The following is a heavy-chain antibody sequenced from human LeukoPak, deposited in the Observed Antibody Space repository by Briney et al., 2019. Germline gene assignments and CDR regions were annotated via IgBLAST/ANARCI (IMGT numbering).Heavy chain of an antibody. CDR1: GYTFTSYG. J-gene: IGHJ6*03. D-gene: IGHD2-2*01. V-gene: IGHV1-69*13. CDR3: IVVPAAMTYYMDV. CDR2: IIPIFGTA. Sequence: SVKVSCKASGYTFTSYGISWVRQAPGQGLEWMGGIIPIFGTANYAQKFQGRVTITADESTSTAYMELSSLRSEDTAVYYCIVVPAAMTYYMDVWGKGTTVTVSS.